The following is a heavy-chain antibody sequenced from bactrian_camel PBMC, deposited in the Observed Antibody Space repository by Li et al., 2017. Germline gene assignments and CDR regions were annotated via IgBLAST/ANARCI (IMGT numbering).Heavy chain of an antibody. Sequence: HVQLVESGGGSVQVGGSLRLSCVLSGYTGGGNCAGWFRQTPGKEREGLALIYTGGGSSYYADSVKGRFTVSQDNAKTTVYLQMNSLKTEDTAVYYFVGGTGWNYWGQGTQVTVS. CDR3: VGGTGWNY. J-gene: IGHJ4*01. CDR2: IYTGGGSS. V-gene: IGHV3S1*01. D-gene: IGHD5*01. CDR1: GYTGGGNC.